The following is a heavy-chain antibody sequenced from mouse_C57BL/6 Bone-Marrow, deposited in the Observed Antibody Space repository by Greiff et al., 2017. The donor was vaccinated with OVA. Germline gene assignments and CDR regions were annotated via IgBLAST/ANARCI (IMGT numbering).Heavy chain of an antibody. J-gene: IGHJ4*01. V-gene: IGHV5-12*01. CDR2: ISNGGGST. CDR1: GFTFSDYY. Sequence: DVKLVESGGGLVQPGGSLKLSCAASGFTFSDYYMYWVRQTPEKRLEWVAYISNGGGSTYYPDTVKGRFTISRDNAKNSLYLQMSRLKSADTAMYYCSRQFYYSWAMDYWGQGTSVTVSS. D-gene: IGHD2-12*01. CDR3: SRQFYYSWAMDY.